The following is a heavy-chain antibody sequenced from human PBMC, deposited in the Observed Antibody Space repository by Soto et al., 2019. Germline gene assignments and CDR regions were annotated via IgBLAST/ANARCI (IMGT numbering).Heavy chain of an antibody. D-gene: IGHD3-10*01. CDR3: ARARSGGGYYYYYGMDV. Sequence: QVQLQQWGAGLLKPSETLSLTCAVYGGSFSGYYWSWIRQPPGKGLEWIGEINHSGSTNYNPSLKSRVTMSVDTSKNQFSRKLSAVTAADTAVYYCARARSGGGYYYYYGMDVWGQGTTVTVSS. CDR1: GGSFSGYY. CDR2: INHSGST. V-gene: IGHV4-34*01. J-gene: IGHJ6*02.